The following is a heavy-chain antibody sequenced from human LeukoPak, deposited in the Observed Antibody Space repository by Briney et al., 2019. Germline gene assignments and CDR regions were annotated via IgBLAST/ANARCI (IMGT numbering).Heavy chain of an antibody. Sequence: SVKVSCKASGGTFSSYAISWVRQAPGQGLEWMGRIIPIFGTANYAQKFQGRVTITADESTSTAYMELSSLRSEDTAVYYCARNYDILTGYRGYYYMDVWGKGTTVTVSS. CDR2: IIPIFGTA. CDR3: ARNYDILTGYRGYYYMDV. V-gene: IGHV1-69*13. J-gene: IGHJ6*03. D-gene: IGHD3-9*01. CDR1: GGTFSSYA.